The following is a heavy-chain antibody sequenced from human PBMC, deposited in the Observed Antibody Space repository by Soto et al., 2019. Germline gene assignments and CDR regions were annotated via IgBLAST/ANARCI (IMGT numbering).Heavy chain of an antibody. CDR3: TTAAEYYYDSSGYYYPIV. Sequence: GGSLRLSCAASGFTFSNAWMNWVRQAPGKGLEWVGRIKSKTDGGTTDYAAPVKGRFTISRDDSKNTLYLQMNSLKTEDTAVYYCTTAAEYYYDSSGYYYPIVWGQGTMVTVSS. CDR1: GFTFSNAW. CDR2: IKSKTDGGTT. D-gene: IGHD3-22*01. V-gene: IGHV3-15*07. J-gene: IGHJ3*01.